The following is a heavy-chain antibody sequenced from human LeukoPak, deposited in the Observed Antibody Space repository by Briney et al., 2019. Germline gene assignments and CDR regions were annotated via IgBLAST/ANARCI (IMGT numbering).Heavy chain of an antibody. CDR1: GGSFSGYY. D-gene: IGHD2-2*01. CDR3: ARGRRYCSTTSCSTPVFDY. J-gene: IGHJ4*02. V-gene: IGHV4-34*01. Sequence: SETLSLTCAVYGGSFSGYYWSWIRQPPGKGLEWMWEINHSGSTNYNPSLKIRVTISVDTSKNQFSLKLSSVTAADTAVYYCARGRRYCSTTSCSTPVFDYWGQGTLVTVSS. CDR2: INHSGST.